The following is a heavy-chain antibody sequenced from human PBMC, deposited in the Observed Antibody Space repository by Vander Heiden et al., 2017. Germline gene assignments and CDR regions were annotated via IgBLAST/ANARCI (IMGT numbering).Heavy chain of an antibody. J-gene: IGHJ6*02. CDR1: GDSVAGNSAP. D-gene: IGHD6-6*01. Sequence: QVQLQQSGPGLVKPSQTLSLTCAISGDSVAGNSAPWNWIRQSPSRGLEWLGRTYYRSKWYNDYAVSVKSRITINPDTSKNQFSLQLNSVTPEDTAVYYCARDESIAARAYYYYGMDVWGQGTTVTVSS. V-gene: IGHV6-1*01. CDR2: TYYRSKWYN. CDR3: ARDESIAARAYYYYGMDV.